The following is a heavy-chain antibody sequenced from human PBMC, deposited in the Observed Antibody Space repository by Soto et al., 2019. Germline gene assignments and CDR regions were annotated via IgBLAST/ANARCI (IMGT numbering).Heavy chain of an antibody. CDR1: GFTFSSYG. D-gene: IGHD3-22*01. V-gene: IGHV3-33*01. Sequence: PGGSLRLSCAASGFTFSSYGMHWVRQAPGKGLEWVAVIWYDGSNKYYADSVKGRFTISRDNSKNTLYLQMNSLRAEDTAVYYCARSITMIVVVTDDAFDIWGQGTMVTVSS. CDR3: ARSITMIVVVTDDAFDI. J-gene: IGHJ3*02. CDR2: IWYDGSNK.